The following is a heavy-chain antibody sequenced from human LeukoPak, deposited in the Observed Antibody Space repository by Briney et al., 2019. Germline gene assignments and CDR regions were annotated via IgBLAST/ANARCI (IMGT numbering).Heavy chain of an antibody. CDR3: ARVGTVLDGGY. CDR1: GGXITSYY. D-gene: IGHD1-7*01. CDR2: IYYSGNT. V-gene: IGHV4-59*01. J-gene: IGHJ4*02. Sequence: SETLSLTCTVSGGXITSYYWSWIRQPPGKGLDWIGYIYYSGNTNYNPSLMSRVIISVDSSKNQFSLKLRSVTAADTAVYYCARVGTVLDGGYWGQGTLVTVSS.